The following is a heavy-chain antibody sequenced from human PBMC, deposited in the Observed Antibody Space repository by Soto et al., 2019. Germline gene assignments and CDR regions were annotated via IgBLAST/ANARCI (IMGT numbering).Heavy chain of an antibody. V-gene: IGHV4-31*11. Sequence: SETLSLTCAVSGGSISSGGYSWGWIRQPPGKGLEWIGFISYSGTTHYSASLRSRVSISRDNAKNSLYLQMNSLRAEDTAVYYCTRRDRESSGGHYSAYWGQGTLVTV. CDR2: ISYSGTT. J-gene: IGHJ4*02. CDR1: GGSISSGGYS. D-gene: IGHD3-22*01. CDR3: TRRDRESSGGHYSAY.